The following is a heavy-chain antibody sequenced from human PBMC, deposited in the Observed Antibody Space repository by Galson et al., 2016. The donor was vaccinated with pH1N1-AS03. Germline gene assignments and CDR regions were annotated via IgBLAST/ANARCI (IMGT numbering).Heavy chain of an antibody. J-gene: IGHJ3*02. Sequence: SLRLSCAASGFTFSSCSMNWVRQAPGKGLEWVSSISSSGNYKYYADSVKGRFTVSGDNAMNSLYLQMNSLRAEYTALYYCARSRSPDYYDSSTYRPDAFDIWGQGTMVTVSS. V-gene: IGHV3-21*01. CDR3: ARSRSPDYYDSSTYRPDAFDI. CDR2: ISSSGNYK. D-gene: IGHD3-22*01. CDR1: GFTFSSCS.